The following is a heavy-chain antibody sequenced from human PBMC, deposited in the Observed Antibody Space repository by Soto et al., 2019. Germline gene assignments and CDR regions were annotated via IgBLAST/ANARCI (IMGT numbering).Heavy chain of an antibody. V-gene: IGHV1-69*01. Sequence: QVQLEQSGAEVKKPGSSVKVSCKASGGTFSSFAISWVRQAPGQGLEWMGGIIPIFGTTNYAQKFQGRVTITADESTSTAYMEVTTLRSEDTAVYYCARDRDHTYDYWGQGTLVTVSS. CDR3: ARDRDHTYDY. J-gene: IGHJ4*02. CDR2: IIPIFGTT. CDR1: GGTFSSFA.